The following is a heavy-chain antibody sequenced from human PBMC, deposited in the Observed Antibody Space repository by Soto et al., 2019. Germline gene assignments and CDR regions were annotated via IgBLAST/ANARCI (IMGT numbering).Heavy chain of an antibody. CDR1: GFTFSSYA. J-gene: IGHJ4*02. CDR3: AKGPRGYSYPDY. V-gene: IGHV3-23*01. CDR2: ISGSGGST. D-gene: IGHD5-18*01. Sequence: PGGSLRLSCAASGFTFSSYAMIWVRQAPGKGLEWVSAISGSGGSTYYADSVKGRFTISRDNSKNTLYLQMNSLRAEDTAVYYCAKGPRGYSYPDYWGQGTLVTVSS.